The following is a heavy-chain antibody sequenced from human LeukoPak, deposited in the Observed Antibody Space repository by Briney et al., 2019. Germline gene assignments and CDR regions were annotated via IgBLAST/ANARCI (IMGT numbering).Heavy chain of an antibody. CDR2: INPNSGGT. CDR3: ARAYLGYSSSADLDY. V-gene: IGHV1-2*02. Sequence: ASVKVSCKASGYTFTGYYMHWVRQAPGQGLEWMGWINPNSGGTNYAQKFQGRVTMTRDTSISTAYMELSRLRSDDTAVYYCARAYLGYSSSADLDYWGQGTLVTVSP. CDR1: GYTFTGYY. D-gene: IGHD6-6*01. J-gene: IGHJ4*02.